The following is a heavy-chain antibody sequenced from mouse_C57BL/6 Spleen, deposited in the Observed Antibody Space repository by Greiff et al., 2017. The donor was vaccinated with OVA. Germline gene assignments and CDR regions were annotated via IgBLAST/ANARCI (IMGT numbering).Heavy chain of an antibody. Sequence: QVQLQQSGAELVRPGTSVKVSCKASGYAFTNYLIEWVKQRPGQGLEWIGVINPGSGGTNYNEKFKGKATLTADKSSSTAYMQLSSLTSEDSAVYYCARLDGIYWYFDVWGTGTTVTVSS. CDR2: INPGSGGT. CDR1: GYAFTNYL. CDR3: ARLDGIYWYFDV. D-gene: IGHD2-1*01. V-gene: IGHV1-54*01. J-gene: IGHJ1*03.